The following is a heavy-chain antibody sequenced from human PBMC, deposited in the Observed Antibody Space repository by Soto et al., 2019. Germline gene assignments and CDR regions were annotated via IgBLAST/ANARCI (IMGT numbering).Heavy chain of an antibody. V-gene: IGHV4-39*01. CDR1: GGSISSSSYY. CDR3: ARHPQTGHTFDY. D-gene: IGHD1-1*01. Sequence: SETLSLTCTVSGGSISSSSYYWGWIRQPPGKGLEWIGSIYYSGSTYYNPSIKSRVTISVDTSKNQFSLKLSSVTAADTAVYYCARHPQTGHTFDYWGQGTLVTVSS. CDR2: IYYSGST. J-gene: IGHJ4*02.